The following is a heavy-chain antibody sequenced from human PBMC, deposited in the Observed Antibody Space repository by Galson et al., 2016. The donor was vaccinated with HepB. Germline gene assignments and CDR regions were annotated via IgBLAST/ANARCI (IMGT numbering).Heavy chain of an antibody. J-gene: IGHJ4*02. CDR3: AQRRLGLGNFYFDY. D-gene: IGHD3-16*01. V-gene: IGHV3-23*01. CDR2: ITSSGVGT. CDR1: GFTFNAYA. Sequence: SLRLSCAASGFTFNAYAMSWVRQSPGKGLEWVSAITSSGVGTFYTDSVKGRFTISRDNSKNTLYLQMNSLRVEDTATYFCAQRRLGLGNFYFDYWGQGTLVTVPS.